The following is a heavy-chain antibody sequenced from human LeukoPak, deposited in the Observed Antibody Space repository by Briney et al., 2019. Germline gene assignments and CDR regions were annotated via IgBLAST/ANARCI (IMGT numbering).Heavy chain of an antibody. CDR2: ISAYNGNT. J-gene: IGHJ5*02. CDR3: ARDLRAAAGNWFDP. CDR1: GYTFTSYG. D-gene: IGHD6-13*01. Sequence: GASVKVSCKASGYTFTSYGISWVRQAPGQGLEWMGWISAYNGNTNYAQKLQGRVTMTTDTSTSTAYMELRSLRSDDTAVYHCARDLRAAAGNWFDPWGQGTLVTVSS. V-gene: IGHV1-18*01.